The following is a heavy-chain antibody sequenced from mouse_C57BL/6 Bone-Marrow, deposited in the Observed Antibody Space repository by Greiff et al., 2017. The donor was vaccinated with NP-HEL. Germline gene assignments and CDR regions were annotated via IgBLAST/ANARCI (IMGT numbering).Heavy chain of an antibody. CDR1: GYTFTGYW. D-gene: IGHD2-5*01. CDR2: ILPGSGST. J-gene: IGHJ3*01. Sequence: QVQLQQSGAELMKPGASVKLSCKATGYTFTGYWIEWVKQRPGHGLEWIGEILPGSGSTNYNEKFKGKATFTAYTSSNTAYMQLSSLTTEDSAIYYCARSFYSNYDAWFAYWGQGTLVTVSA. CDR3: ARSFYSNYDAWFAY. V-gene: IGHV1-9*01.